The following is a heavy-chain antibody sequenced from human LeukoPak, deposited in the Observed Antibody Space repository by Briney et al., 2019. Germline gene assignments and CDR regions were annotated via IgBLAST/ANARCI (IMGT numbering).Heavy chain of an antibody. Sequence: ASVKVSCKASGYTFTNYDISWARQAPGQGLEWMGWISAYNGNTNYIQELQARVTMTTDTSTSTVNMELKSLRSDDTAVYYCARRTAAGLLDVWGQGTPVTVSS. D-gene: IGHD6-13*01. CDR2: ISAYNGNT. CDR3: ARRTAAGLLDV. V-gene: IGHV1-18*01. J-gene: IGHJ6*02. CDR1: GYTFTNYD.